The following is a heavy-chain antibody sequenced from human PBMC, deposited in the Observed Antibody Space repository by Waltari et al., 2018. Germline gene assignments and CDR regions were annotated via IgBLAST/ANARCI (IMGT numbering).Heavy chain of an antibody. D-gene: IGHD1-26*01. CDR1: GYTLTELS. Sequence: QVQLVQSGAEVKKPGASVKVSCKVSGYTLTELSMHWVRQAPGKGLEWMGGFDPEDGETIYAQKFQGRVTMTEETSTDTAYMELSSLRSEDTAVYYCASYSGSYYGDDYYYGMDVWGQGTTVTVSS. J-gene: IGHJ6*02. V-gene: IGHV1-24*01. CDR3: ASYSGSYYGDDYYYGMDV. CDR2: FDPEDGET.